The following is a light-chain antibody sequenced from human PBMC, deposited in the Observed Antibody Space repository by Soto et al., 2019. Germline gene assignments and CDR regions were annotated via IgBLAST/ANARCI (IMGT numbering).Light chain of an antibody. Sequence: EIVLTQSPATLSLSPGERATLSCRASQSVSSYLAWYHQKPGQAPRLLIYDASNRATGIPARFSGGGSGTDFTLTISSLEPEDFAVYYCQQRSNWPPATFGQGTKLELK. CDR2: DAS. CDR1: QSVSSY. CDR3: QQRSNWPPAT. J-gene: IGKJ2*01. V-gene: IGKV3-11*01.